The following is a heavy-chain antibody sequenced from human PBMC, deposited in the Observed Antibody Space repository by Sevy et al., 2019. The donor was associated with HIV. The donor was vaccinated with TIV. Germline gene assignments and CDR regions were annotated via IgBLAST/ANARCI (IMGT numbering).Heavy chain of an antibody. V-gene: IGHV3-64D*06. CDR1: GFTFSSYA. D-gene: IGHD4-17*01. J-gene: IGHJ6*03. CDR2: ISSNGGST. CDR3: VKGPGLNGYSMDV. Sequence: GGSLRLSCSASGFTFSSYAMHWVRQAPGKGLEYVSAISSNGGSTYYADSVKGRFTISRDNSKTTLYLQMSNLRAEDTAVYYCVKGPGLNGYSMDVWGKGTTVTVSS.